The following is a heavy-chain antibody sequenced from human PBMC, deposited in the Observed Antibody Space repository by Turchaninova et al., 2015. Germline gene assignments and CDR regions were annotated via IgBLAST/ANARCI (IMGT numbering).Heavy chain of an antibody. CDR1: GGSVDRYS. Sequence: QVQLQESGPGLVKISETLSLPFTLSGGSVDRYSGTWVRNPPGKGLEWIGYISYGGATRYNPSLKSRLTMSLDASKNQFSLKLKSVTTADTAVYYCARETTPAGWHSLDYWGPGTLITVSS. J-gene: IGHJ4*02. D-gene: IGHD6-19*01. CDR2: ISYGGAT. V-gene: IGHV4-59*02. CDR3: ARETTPAGWHSLDY.